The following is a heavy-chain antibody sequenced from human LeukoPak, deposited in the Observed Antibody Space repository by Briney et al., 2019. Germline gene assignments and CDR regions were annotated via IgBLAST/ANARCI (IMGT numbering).Heavy chain of an antibody. CDR3: ARGVIAVAGIYFDY. CDR1: GGSFSGYY. J-gene: IGHJ4*02. Sequence: PSETLSLTCAVYGGSFSGYYWSRIRQPPGKGLEWIGEINHSGSTNYNPSLKSRVTISVDTSKNQFSLKLSSVTAADTAVYYCARGVIAVAGIYFDYWGQGTLVTVSS. D-gene: IGHD6-19*01. CDR2: INHSGST. V-gene: IGHV4-34*01.